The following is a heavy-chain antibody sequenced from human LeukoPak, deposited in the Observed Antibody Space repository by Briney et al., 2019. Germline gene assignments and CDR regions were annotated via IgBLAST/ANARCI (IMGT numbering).Heavy chain of an antibody. CDR2: ISPSGAST. CDR3: ARGSSRGPRDAFDF. V-gene: IGHV1-46*01. CDR1: GYTFTSYY. J-gene: IGHJ3*01. D-gene: IGHD2-15*01. Sequence: ASVKVSCKASGYTFTSYYVHWVRQAPGQGLEWMGIISPSGASTSYAQKFQGRVTMTRDMSTSTVYMELSSLISEDTAVYYCARGSSRGPRDAFDFWGQGTMVTISS.